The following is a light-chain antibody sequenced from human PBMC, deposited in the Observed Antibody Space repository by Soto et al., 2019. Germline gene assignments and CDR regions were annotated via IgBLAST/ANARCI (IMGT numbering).Light chain of an antibody. CDR2: EVT. J-gene: IGLJ1*01. CDR3: CSSGGSPTYV. CDR1: SSDVGGYKL. V-gene: IGLV2-23*02. Sequence: QSALTQPASVSGSTGQSITISCSGTSSDVGGYKLVSWFQQHPGKVPKLMISEVTQRPSGVSDRFSGSKSGNTASLTISGLQAEDEADYYCCSSGGSPTYVFGTGTKLTVL.